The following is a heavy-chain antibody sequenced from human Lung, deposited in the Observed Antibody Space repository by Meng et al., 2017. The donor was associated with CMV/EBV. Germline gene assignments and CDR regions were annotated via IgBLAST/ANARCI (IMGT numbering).Heavy chain of an antibody. V-gene: IGHV3-30*02. CDR1: GFSFGIYG. J-gene: IGHJ4*02. Sequence: SCAXXGFSFGIYGMDWVRQAPGKGLEWVAYIHHAGGYKQYADSVMGRFTISRDNSKNTLSLQMNSLRGEDTALYFCAKVSAGNCATASCLPDSWGQGXLVTVSS. CDR2: IHHAGGYK. D-gene: IGHD2-2*01. CDR3: AKVSAGNCATASCLPDS.